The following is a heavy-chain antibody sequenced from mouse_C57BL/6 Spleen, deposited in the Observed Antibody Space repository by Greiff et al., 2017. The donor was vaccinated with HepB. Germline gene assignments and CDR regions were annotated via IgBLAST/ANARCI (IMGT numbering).Heavy chain of an antibody. D-gene: IGHD1-1*01. CDR2: IYPGSGST. V-gene: IGHV1-55*01. J-gene: IGHJ3*01. CDR3: ARYYYGSSYGFAY. Sequence: QVQLQQPGAELVKPGASVKMSCKASGYTFTSYWINWVKQRPGQGLEWIGDIYPGSGSTNYNEKFKSKATLTVDTSSSTAYMQLSSLTSEDSAVYYCARYYYGSSYGFAYWGQGTLVTVSA. CDR1: GYTFTSYW.